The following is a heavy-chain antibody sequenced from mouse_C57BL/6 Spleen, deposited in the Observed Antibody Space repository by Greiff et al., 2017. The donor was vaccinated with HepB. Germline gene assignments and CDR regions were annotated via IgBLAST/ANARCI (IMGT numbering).Heavy chain of an antibody. CDR1: GYTFTSYW. J-gene: IGHJ4*01. CDR2: IDPSDSYT. CDR3: ARGGVDPYAMDD. V-gene: IGHV1-69*01. Sequence: QVQLQQPGAELVMPGASVKLSCKASGYTFTSYWMHWVKQRPGQGLEWIGEIDPSDSYTKYNQKFKGKSTLTVDKSSSTADMQLSRLTSEDSAVDYCARGGVDPYAMDDWGQGTSVTVSS. D-gene: IGHD1-1*02.